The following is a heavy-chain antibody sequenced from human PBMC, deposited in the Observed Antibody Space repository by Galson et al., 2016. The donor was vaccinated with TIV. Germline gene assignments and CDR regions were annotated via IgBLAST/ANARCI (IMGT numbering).Heavy chain of an antibody. J-gene: IGHJ6*02. V-gene: IGHV3-23*01. CDR1: GFTFSSYA. CDR3: AKHFTRYVVSDGVLDV. D-gene: IGHD3-9*01. CDR2: IRGSGISK. Sequence: SLRLSCAASGFTFSSYAMGWVRQAPGKGLEWVSTIRGSGISKYYADSVKGRFPISRDNSKSTVYLRMDSLRAEDTATYYCAKHFTRYVVSDGVLDVWGQGTTVTVS.